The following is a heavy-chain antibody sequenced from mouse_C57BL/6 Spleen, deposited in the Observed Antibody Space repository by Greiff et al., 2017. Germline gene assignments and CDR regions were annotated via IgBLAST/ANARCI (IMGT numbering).Heavy chain of an antibody. CDR1: GYSITSGYY. CDR3: ARGGGYYSSSYYFDY. Sequence: EVQRVESGPGLVKPSQSLSLTCSVTGYSITSGYYWNWIRQFPGNKLEWMGYISYDGSNNYNPSLKNRISITRDTSKNQFFLKLNSVTTEDTATYYCARGGGYYSSSYYFDYWGQGTTLTVSS. D-gene: IGHD1-1*01. V-gene: IGHV3-6*01. CDR2: ISYDGSN. J-gene: IGHJ2*01.